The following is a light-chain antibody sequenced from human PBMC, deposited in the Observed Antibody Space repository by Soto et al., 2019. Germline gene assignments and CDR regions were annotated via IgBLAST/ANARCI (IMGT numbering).Light chain of an antibody. CDR1: QSIGTY. J-gene: IGKJ5*01. V-gene: IGKV3-11*01. CDR2: DAS. CDR3: QQRSNWPLLT. Sequence: EIVLTQSPATLSLSPGERATLSCRASQSIGTYLAWYQQKPGQAPRLLIYDASSWATGVPARFSGSGSGTDFTLTISSLEPEDFAVYYCQQRSNWPLLTFGGGTRLEIK.